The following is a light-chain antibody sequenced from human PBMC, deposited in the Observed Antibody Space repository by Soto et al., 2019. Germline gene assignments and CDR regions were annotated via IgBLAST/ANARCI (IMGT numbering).Light chain of an antibody. V-gene: IGKV3-20*01. CDR2: GAS. J-gene: IGKJ1*01. Sequence: EIVLTQSAGTLSLSPWEIATLSCGASQSVSNNYLAWYQQKPGQAPRLLIYGASNRATGIPDRFSGSGSGTDFTLTISRLEPEDFAVYYCQQYGSSGTFGQGTKVDIK. CDR3: QQYGSSGT. CDR1: QSVSNNY.